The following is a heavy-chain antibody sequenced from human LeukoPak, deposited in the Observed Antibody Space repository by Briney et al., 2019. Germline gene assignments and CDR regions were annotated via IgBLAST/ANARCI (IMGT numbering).Heavy chain of an antibody. Sequence: ASVKVSCKASGYTFTSYGISWVRQAPGQGLEWMGWISAYNGNTNYAQKLQGRVTMTTDTSTSTAYMELRSLRSDDTAVYYCARDTPLRFLEWLLAPEYYFDYWGQGTLVTVSS. CDR3: ARDTPLRFLEWLLAPEYYFDY. CDR1: GYTFTSYG. CDR2: ISAYNGNT. D-gene: IGHD3-3*01. V-gene: IGHV1-18*01. J-gene: IGHJ4*02.